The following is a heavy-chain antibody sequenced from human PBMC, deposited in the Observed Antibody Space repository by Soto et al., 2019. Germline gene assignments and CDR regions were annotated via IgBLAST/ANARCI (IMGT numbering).Heavy chain of an antibody. D-gene: IGHD6-6*01. CDR1: GFTFSSYG. Sequence: GGSLRLSCAASGFTFSSYGMHWVRQAPGKGLEWVAVIWYDGSNKYYADSVKGRFTISRDNSKNTLYLQMNSLRAEDTAVYYCARGEAARALYYYYYYGMDVWGQGTTVTVSS. CDR2: IWYDGSNK. J-gene: IGHJ6*02. CDR3: ARGEAARALYYYYYYGMDV. V-gene: IGHV3-33*01.